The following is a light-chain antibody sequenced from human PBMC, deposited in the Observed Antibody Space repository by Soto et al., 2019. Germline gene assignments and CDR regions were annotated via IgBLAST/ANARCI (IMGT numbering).Light chain of an antibody. Sequence: EVVLTQSPGTLSLSPGDTATLSCGASQSVSSSLAWCQQKPGQAPRLLIYGASSRATGIPDRFSGSGSGTDFTLTISRLEPEDFAVYYCQQYGYLGTFGQGTKVDIK. J-gene: IGKJ1*01. CDR3: QQYGYLGT. CDR1: QSVSSS. V-gene: IGKV3-20*01. CDR2: GAS.